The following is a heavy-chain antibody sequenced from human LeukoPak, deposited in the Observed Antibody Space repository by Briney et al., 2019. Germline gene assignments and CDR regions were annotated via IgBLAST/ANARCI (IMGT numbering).Heavy chain of an antibody. CDR3: ARRPSTVAGFDY. CDR1: GGSISSRSHY. D-gene: IGHD6-19*01. J-gene: IGHJ4*02. V-gene: IGHV4-39*01. CDR2: IYYSGTT. Sequence: PSETLSLTCTVSGGSISSRSHYWGWIRQPPGKGLEWIGIIYYSGTTYYNPSLKSRVTISVDTSTNQFSLELSSVTAADTAVYYCARRPSTVAGFDYWGQGTLVTVSS.